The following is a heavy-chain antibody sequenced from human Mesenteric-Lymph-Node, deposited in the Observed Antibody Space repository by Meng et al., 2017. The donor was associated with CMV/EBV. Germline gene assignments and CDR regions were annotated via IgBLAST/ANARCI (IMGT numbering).Heavy chain of an antibody. V-gene: IGHV3-33*03. CDR3: AKAYYYDTSGYYRMSDYYYYGMDV. CDR1: GFTFSSYG. J-gene: IGHJ6*02. Sequence: GGSLRLSCIASGFTFSSYGMHWVRQAPGKGLEWVALIWYDGSNKYYADSVKGRFTISRDNSKNSLDLQINSLRAEDTAVYYCAKAYYYDTSGYYRMSDYYYYGMDVWGQGTAVTVSS. CDR2: IWYDGSNK. D-gene: IGHD3-22*01.